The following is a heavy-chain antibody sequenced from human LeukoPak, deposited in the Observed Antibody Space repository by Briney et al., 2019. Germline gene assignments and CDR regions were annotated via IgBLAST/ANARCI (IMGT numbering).Heavy chain of an antibody. Sequence: GRSLRLSCAASGFTFSSYAMHWVRQAPGKGLEWVAVISYDGSNKYYADSVKGRFTISRDNSKNTLYLQMNSLRAEDTAVYYCARAMYRSGYGGNHIFGYWGQGTLVTVSS. D-gene: IGHD4-17*01. CDR3: ARAMYRSGYGGNHIFGY. J-gene: IGHJ4*02. V-gene: IGHV3-30-3*01. CDR1: GFTFSSYA. CDR2: ISYDGSNK.